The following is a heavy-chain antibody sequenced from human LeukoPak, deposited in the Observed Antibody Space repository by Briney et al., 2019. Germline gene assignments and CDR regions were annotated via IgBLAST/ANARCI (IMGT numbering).Heavy chain of an antibody. V-gene: IGHV3-23*01. Sequence: GGSLRLSCAASGFTFSSYAMSWVRQAPGKGLEWVSAISGSGGSTYYADSVKGRFTISRDNSKNTLYLQMNSLRAEDTAVYYCAKDSLIVVVTATVDYWGQGTLVTVSS. CDR1: GFTFSSYA. J-gene: IGHJ4*02. D-gene: IGHD2-21*02. CDR2: ISGSGGST. CDR3: AKDSLIVVVTATVDY.